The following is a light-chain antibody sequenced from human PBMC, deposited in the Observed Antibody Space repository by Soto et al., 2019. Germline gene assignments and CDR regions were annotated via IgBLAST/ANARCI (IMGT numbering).Light chain of an antibody. Sequence: DIQMTQSPSSVSASVGDRVTITCRASQGISGWLAWYQHKPGKAPKLLIYAASSLQSGVPSRFSGSGSGTDFTLTISSLQPEAFATYFCQQTNSFPLTFGGGTKVDIK. V-gene: IGKV1-12*01. CDR1: QGISGW. CDR3: QQTNSFPLT. CDR2: AAS. J-gene: IGKJ4*01.